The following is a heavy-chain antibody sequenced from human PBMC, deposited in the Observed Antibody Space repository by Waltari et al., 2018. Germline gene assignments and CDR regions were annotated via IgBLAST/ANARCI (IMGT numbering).Heavy chain of an antibody. D-gene: IGHD3-16*01. Sequence: EVQLLESGGGLVQPGGSLRLSCAASGFTFSSSAMSWVRQAPGKGLDWVSTISVSGNSTYYADSVKGRFTISRDNSKNTLYLQMNSLRAEDTAVYYCAKGGGFDPWGQGTLVTVSS. V-gene: IGHV3-23*01. J-gene: IGHJ5*02. CDR3: AKGGGFDP. CDR2: ISVSGNST. CDR1: GFTFSSSA.